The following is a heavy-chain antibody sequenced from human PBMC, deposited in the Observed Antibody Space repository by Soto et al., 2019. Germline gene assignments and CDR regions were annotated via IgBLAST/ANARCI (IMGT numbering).Heavy chain of an antibody. Sequence: PSVTLSLTCALYGRSFSGSYWSWIRQPPGKGREWIGEINHSGSTNYNPSLKSRVTISVDTSKNQFSLKLSSVTAADTAVYYYARVRGWYPLDYWGQGTLVTVS. CDR3: ARVRGWYPLDY. CDR2: INHSGST. J-gene: IGHJ4*02. D-gene: IGHD6-19*01. CDR1: GRSFSGSY. V-gene: IGHV4-34*01.